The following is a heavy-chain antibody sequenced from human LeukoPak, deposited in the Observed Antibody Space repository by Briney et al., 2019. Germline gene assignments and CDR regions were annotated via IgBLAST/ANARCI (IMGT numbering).Heavy chain of an antibody. V-gene: IGHV3-23*01. CDR2: ISASGGPT. D-gene: IGHD3-16*01. CDR3: ATVGGGWVAFEY. Sequence: GGSLRLSCAASAFTFSHSAMTWVRQTPGKGLEWVSGISASGGPTYYAGSAKGRFTISRDNSKNTLYLQMNSPRSDDTAVCYCATVGGGWVAFEYWGQGALVTVSS. J-gene: IGHJ4*02. CDR1: AFTFSHSA.